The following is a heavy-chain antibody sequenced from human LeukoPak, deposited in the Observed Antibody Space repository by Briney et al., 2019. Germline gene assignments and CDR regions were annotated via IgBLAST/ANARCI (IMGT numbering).Heavy chain of an antibody. D-gene: IGHD2-8*01. CDR3: ARVLGCTNGVCPYYYYYYMDV. Sequence: GGSLRLSCAASASTFDDYGMSWVRQAPGKGLEWVSAINWNGGSTGYADSVKGRFTISRDNAKNSLYLPMNSPRAEDTALYYCARVLGCTNGVCPYYYYYYMDVWGKGTTVTVSS. CDR2: INWNGGST. J-gene: IGHJ6*03. CDR1: ASTFDDYG. V-gene: IGHV3-20*04.